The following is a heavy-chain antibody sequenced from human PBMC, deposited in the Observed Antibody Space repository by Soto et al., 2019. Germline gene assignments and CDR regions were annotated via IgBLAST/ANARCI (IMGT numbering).Heavy chain of an antibody. V-gene: IGHV4-39*01. J-gene: IGHJ4*02. D-gene: IGHD6-19*01. CDR2: IYYSGST. CDR3: ARLLIAVAGFYFDY. CDR1: GGSISSSSYY. Sequence: SETLSLTCTVSGGSISSSSYYWGWIRQPPGKGLEWIGSIYYSGSTYYNPSLKSRVTISVDTSKNQFSLKLSSVTAADTAVYYCARLLIAVAGFYFDYWGQGTLVTVSS.